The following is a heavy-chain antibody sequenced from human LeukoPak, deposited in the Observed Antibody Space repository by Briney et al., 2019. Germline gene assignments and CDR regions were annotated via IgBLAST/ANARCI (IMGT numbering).Heavy chain of an antibody. CDR3: ARYGGSGWVIDN. Sequence: SETLSLTCTVSGASIGSYYWTWIRQPPGKGLEWIGYIYYTGATSYNTSLKSRVTISVATSKKQFSLKLTSVTAADTAVYYCARYGGSGWVIDNWGQGTLVTVSS. CDR2: IYYTGAT. CDR1: GASIGSYY. V-gene: IGHV4-59*08. J-gene: IGHJ4*02. D-gene: IGHD6-19*01.